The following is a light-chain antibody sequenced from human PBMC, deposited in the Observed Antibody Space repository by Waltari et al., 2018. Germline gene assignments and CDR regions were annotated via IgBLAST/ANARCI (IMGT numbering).Light chain of an antibody. CDR2: GAS. CDR1: KTGGLNC. CDR3: HHYGSSPFA. V-gene: IGKV3-20*01. J-gene: IGKJ2*01. Sequence: SSRASKTGGLNCLAWNQRRPGQDPRRLIYGASSRATGIPDRFSGSGSGTDFTLSISGVEPEDFAVYYCHHYGSSPFAFGQGTKLEI.